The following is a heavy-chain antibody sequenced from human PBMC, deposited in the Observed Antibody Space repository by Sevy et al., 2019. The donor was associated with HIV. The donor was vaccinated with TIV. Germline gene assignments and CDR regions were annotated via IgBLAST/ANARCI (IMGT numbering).Heavy chain of an antibody. CDR2: ISSSSSTI. CDR1: GFTFSSYS. V-gene: IGHV3-48*02. CDR3: ARDKWVTIFGVVNPWLDY. Sequence: GGSLRLSCAASGFTFSSYSMNWVRQAPGKGLEWVSYISSSSSTIYYAYSVKGRFTISRDNAKNSLYLQMNSLRDEDTAVYYCARDKWVTIFGVVNPWLDYWGQGTLVTVSS. D-gene: IGHD3-3*01. J-gene: IGHJ4*02.